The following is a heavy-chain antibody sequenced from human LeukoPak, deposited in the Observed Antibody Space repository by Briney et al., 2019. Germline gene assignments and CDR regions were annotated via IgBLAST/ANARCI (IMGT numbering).Heavy chain of an antibody. J-gene: IGHJ6*03. D-gene: IGHD3-22*01. CDR3: ARQGPTYYDSSGYYYAEDYYMDV. V-gene: IGHV1-69*10. Sequence: SVKLSCKASGGTFSSNAISWVRQATGQGLEWMGGIIPIFGIANYAQKFQDRVTITADKSTSTAYMEPSSLRSEDTAVYYCARQGPTYYDSSGYYYAEDYYMDVWGKGTTVTVSS. CDR1: GGTFSSNA. CDR2: IIPIFGIA.